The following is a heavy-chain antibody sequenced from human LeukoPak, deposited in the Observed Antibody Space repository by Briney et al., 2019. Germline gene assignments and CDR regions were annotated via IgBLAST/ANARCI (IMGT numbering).Heavy chain of an antibody. CDR2: INPNLGGT. Sequence: GASVKVSCKASGYTFTGHYIHWVRQAPGQGLEWMGWINPNLGGTDYAQKFQGRVTMTRDTSIGTAYMELSRLTSDDTAVYYCARVAGYFDWLFPLDNWGQGTLVTVSS. CDR3: ARVAGYFDWLFPLDN. V-gene: IGHV1-2*02. D-gene: IGHD3-9*01. J-gene: IGHJ4*02. CDR1: GYTFTGHY.